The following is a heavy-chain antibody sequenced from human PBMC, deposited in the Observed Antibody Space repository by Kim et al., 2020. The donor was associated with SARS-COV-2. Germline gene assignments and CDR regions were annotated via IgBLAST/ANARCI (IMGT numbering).Heavy chain of an antibody. Sequence: GGSLRLSCVASGFDFGNFGMSWVRQVPGKGLQWVSHINWNGGATSYADSVRGRFTISRDNAKNSLFLQMNSLRTEDTAFYYCARVPPFSGSRRYLWDYWGQGALVTVSS. CDR3: ARVPPFSGSRRYLWDY. CDR2: INWNGGAT. CDR1: GFDFGNFG. V-gene: IGHV3-20*04. J-gene: IGHJ4*02. D-gene: IGHD3-10*01.